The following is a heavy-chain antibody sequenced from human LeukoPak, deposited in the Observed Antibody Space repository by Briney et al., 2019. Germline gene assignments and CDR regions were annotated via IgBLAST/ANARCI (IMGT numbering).Heavy chain of an antibody. V-gene: IGHV4-39*07. CDR1: GGSISSSSYV. CDR3: ARGARGVTTFSAFDI. D-gene: IGHD4-17*01. CDR2: IYYSGCT. J-gene: IGHJ3*02. Sequence: SETLSLTCTVSGGSISSSSYVWGWLRRPPGKGLEWIGSIYYSGCTYYNPSLKSRVTISVDTSKNQFSLKLSSVTAADTAVYYCARGARGVTTFSAFDIWGQGTMVTVSS.